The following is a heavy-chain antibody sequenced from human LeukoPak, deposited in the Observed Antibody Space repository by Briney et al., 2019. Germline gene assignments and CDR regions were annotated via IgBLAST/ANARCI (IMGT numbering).Heavy chain of an antibody. J-gene: IGHJ6*02. CDR3: AREYCSGTSCYGYYGMDV. CDR2: ISYDGSYT. Sequence: GGSLRLSCAASGFTFSSYSMYWVRQAPGKGLAWVAVISYDGSYTYYADPVKGRFTISRDNSKNTLYLQMNSLRAEDTAVYYCAREYCSGTSCYGYYGMDVWGQGTTVTVSS. D-gene: IGHD2-2*01. V-gene: IGHV3-30-3*01. CDR1: GFTFSSYS.